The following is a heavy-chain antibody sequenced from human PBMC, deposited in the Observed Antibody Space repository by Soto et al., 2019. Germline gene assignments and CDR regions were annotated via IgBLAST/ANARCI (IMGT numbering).Heavy chain of an antibody. CDR3: AIGVTGTTLISGFDP. V-gene: IGHV1-18*01. Sequence: ASVKVSCKASGYTFTSYGISWVRQAPGQGLEWMGWISAYNGNTNYAQKLQGRVTMTTDTSTSTAYMELRSLRSDDTAVYYCAIGVTGTTLISGFDPWGQGTLVTAPQ. CDR2: ISAYNGNT. D-gene: IGHD1-7*01. CDR1: GYTFTSYG. J-gene: IGHJ5*02.